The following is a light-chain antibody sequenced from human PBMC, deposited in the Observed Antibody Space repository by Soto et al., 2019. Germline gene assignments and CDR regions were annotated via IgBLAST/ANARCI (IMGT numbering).Light chain of an antibody. CDR1: QSVSSSY. V-gene: IGKV3-20*01. CDR3: QQYGSSPFT. Sequence: EIVLTQSPGTLSLSPGERATLSCRASQSVSSSYLTWYQQKPGQAPRLLIYGASSRATGIPDRCSGSGSGIDFTLTISRLEPEDFAVYYCQQYGSSPFTFGPGTKVDIK. J-gene: IGKJ3*01. CDR2: GAS.